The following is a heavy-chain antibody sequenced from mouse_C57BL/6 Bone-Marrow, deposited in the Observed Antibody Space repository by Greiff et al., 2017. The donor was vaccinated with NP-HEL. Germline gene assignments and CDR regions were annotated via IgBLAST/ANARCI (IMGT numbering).Heavy chain of an antibody. CDR2: IYPRDGST. D-gene: IGHD1-1*01. CDR1: GYTFTDHT. V-gene: IGHV1-78*01. J-gene: IGHJ3*01. CDR3: ARRGSGYYYGSSYAWFAY. Sequence: VQLKESDAELVKPGASVKISCKVSGYTFTDHTIHWMKQRPEQGLEWIGYIYPRDGSTKYNEKFKGKATLTADKSSSTAYMQLNSLTSEDSAVYFCARRGSGYYYGSSYAWFAYWGQGTLVTVSA.